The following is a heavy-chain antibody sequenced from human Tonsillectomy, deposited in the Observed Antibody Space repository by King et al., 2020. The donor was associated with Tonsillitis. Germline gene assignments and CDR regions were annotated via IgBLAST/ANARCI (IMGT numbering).Heavy chain of an antibody. D-gene: IGHD3-22*01. CDR2: ISNTGSP. CDR3: ARTGYYDTSGYYSG. Sequence: VQLQESGPGLVKPSETLSLTCTVSGDSISSHYWSWIRQPPGKGLEWIGFISNTGSPYYNPSLQSRFSMSVDTSKNQFILKMTSVTAADTAVYYCARTGYYDTSGYYSGGGQGARVPVHS. J-gene: IGHJ6*01. CDR1: GDSISSHY. V-gene: IGHV4-59*11.